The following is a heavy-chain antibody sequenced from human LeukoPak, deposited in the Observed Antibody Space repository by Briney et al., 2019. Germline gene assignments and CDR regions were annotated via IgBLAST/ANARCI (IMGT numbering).Heavy chain of an antibody. J-gene: IGHJ4*02. CDR2: IRYDGSNK. V-gene: IGHV3-30*02. Sequence: GRSLRLSCAASGFTFRSYGMHWVRQAPGKGLEWVAFIRYDGSNKYYADSVKGRFTISRDNSRNTLYLQMNSLRAEDTAVYYCAKCVRHGGNSLDYWGRGTRVTVSS. D-gene: IGHD4-23*01. CDR3: AKCVRHGGNSLDY. CDR1: GFTFRSYG.